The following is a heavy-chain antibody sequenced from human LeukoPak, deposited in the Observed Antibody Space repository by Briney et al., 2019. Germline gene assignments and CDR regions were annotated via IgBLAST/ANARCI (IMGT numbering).Heavy chain of an antibody. Sequence: GGSLRLSCAASEFTFSGYWMNWVRQAPGKGPERVANINQDGSEKHYVDSVKGRFTISRDNAKNSLYLQMNSLRVEDTAVYYCARDPEGAITPENWGQGTLVTVSS. V-gene: IGHV3-7*01. CDR3: ARDPEGAITPEN. J-gene: IGHJ4*02. CDR1: EFTFSGYW. D-gene: IGHD1-26*01. CDR2: INQDGSEK.